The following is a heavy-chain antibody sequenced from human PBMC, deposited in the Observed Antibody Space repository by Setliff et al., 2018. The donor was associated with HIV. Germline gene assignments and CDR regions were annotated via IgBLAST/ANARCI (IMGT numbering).Heavy chain of an antibody. V-gene: IGHV1-18*01. CDR1: GYTFTSYG. J-gene: IGHJ4*02. D-gene: IGHD6-19*01. Sequence: ASVKVSCKAAGYTFTSYGIIWVRQAPGQGLEWMGWISAYNGNTNYEQKLQGRVIMTTDTSPSTVYMEMRSLRSDDTAVYYCARQYSSGSRLDYWGQGTLVTVSS. CDR2: ISAYNGNT. CDR3: ARQYSSGSRLDY.